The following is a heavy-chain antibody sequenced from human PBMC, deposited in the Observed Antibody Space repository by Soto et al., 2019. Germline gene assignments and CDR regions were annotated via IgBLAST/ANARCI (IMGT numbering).Heavy chain of an antibody. D-gene: IGHD3-22*01. Sequence: QVQLVQSGAEVKKPGSSVKVSCKASGGTFSSYAISWVRQAPGQGLEWMGGIIPIFGTANYAQKFQGRVTVTADESTSTDYMELSSLRSEDTAVYYCARIRYYDSSGYFDYWGQGTLVTVSS. CDR1: GGTFSSYA. V-gene: IGHV1-69*01. J-gene: IGHJ4*02. CDR3: ARIRYYDSSGYFDY. CDR2: IIPIFGTA.